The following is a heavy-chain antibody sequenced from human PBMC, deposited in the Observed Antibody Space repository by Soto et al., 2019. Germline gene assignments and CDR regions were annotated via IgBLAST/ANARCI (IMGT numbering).Heavy chain of an antibody. CDR1: GDTFTTYD. CDR2: INPNSGNI. V-gene: IGHV1-8*01. CDR3: ARGRASGSYYLLDY. J-gene: IGHJ4*02. D-gene: IGHD3-10*01. Sequence: ASVKVSCKASGDTFTTYDINWVRQATGHGLEWMGWINPNSGNIGYAQRFQGRVTMTRDTAIRTAYMEVSSLRSDDTSVYYCARGRASGSYYLLDYWGQGTLVTVSS.